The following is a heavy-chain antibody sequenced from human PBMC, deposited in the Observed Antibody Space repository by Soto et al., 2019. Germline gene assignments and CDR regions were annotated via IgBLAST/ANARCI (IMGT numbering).Heavy chain of an antibody. D-gene: IGHD3-10*01. CDR1: GGSISSYY. V-gene: IGHV4-59*01. CDR3: ARRGRQTPFTDFDY. Sequence: PSETLSLTCTVSGGSISSYYWSWIRQPPGKGLEWIAYIYYSGSTNYNPSLKSRVTISVDTSKNQFSLKLSSVTAADTAVYYCARRGRQTPFTDFDYWGQGTLVTVSS. CDR2: IYYSGST. J-gene: IGHJ4*02.